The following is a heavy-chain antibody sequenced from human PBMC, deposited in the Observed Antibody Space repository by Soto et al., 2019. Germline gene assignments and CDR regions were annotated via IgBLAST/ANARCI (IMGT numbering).Heavy chain of an antibody. CDR1: GFTFNNYW. Sequence: PGGSLRLSCAASGFTFNNYWMHWVRQVPGEGLVWVSHIPNYGRNADYADSVKGRFTISRDNAKNTLYLQMNSLRPEDTAVYYCARDVPGDGIDYWGQGT. V-gene: IGHV3-74*01. D-gene: IGHD1-1*01. CDR3: ARDVPGDGIDY. CDR2: IPNYGRNA. J-gene: IGHJ4*02.